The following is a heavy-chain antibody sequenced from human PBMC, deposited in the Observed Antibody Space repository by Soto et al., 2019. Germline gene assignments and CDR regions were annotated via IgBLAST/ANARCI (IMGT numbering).Heavy chain of an antibody. CDR1: GFTVSSYG. CDR3: AKDDWRGYDTFDY. Sequence: PGGSLRLSCAASGFTVSSYGRHWVRQAPGKGLEWVAVISYDGSNKYYADSVKGRFTISRDNSKNTLYLQMNSLRAEDTAVYYCAKDDWRGYDTFDYWGQGTLVTVSS. D-gene: IGHD5-12*01. V-gene: IGHV3-30*18. J-gene: IGHJ4*02. CDR2: ISYDGSNK.